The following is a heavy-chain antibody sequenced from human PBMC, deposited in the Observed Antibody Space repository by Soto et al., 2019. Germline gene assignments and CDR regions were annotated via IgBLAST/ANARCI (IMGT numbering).Heavy chain of an antibody. V-gene: IGHV1-69*01. J-gene: IGHJ4*02. CDR2: IIPLFGTA. CDR1: GGTFSSFG. Sequence: QVQLVQSGAEVKKPGSSVKDSCKASGGTFSSFGFNWVRQAPGQGLEWMGGIIPLFGTANYAEKFQGRVTISADEGTSTASMELIGLRSEDTAIYYCARDRSMDGYNSRSFDYWGQGTLVTVS. D-gene: IGHD5-12*01. CDR3: ARDRSMDGYNSRSFDY.